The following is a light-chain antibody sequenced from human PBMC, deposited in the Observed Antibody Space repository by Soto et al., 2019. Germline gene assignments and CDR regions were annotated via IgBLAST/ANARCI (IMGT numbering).Light chain of an antibody. J-gene: IGKJ1*01. V-gene: IGKV3-15*01. CDR2: GAS. Sequence: ETVMTQSPATLSVSPGERATLSCRASQSINSNLAWYQQKPGQAPRLLIYGASTRATGIPARLSGSGSGTECTLTISSLQSEDFAVYYCQQYNNWPRTFGQGTNVDIK. CDR3: QQYNNWPRT. CDR1: QSINSN.